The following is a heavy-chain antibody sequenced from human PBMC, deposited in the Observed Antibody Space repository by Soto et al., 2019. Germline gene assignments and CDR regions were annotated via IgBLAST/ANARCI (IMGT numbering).Heavy chain of an antibody. D-gene: IGHD2-15*01. CDR1: GYTFTSYA. CDR3: ARGSADCSGGSCYPPDRFDP. J-gene: IGHJ5*02. Sequence: QVPLVQSGAEVKKPGASVKVSCKASGYTFTSYAMHWVRQAPGQRLEWMGWINAGNGNTKYSQKFQGRVTITRDTSASTAYMERSSLRSEGTAVYYCARGSADCSGGSCYPPDRFDPWGQGTLVTVSS. V-gene: IGHV1-3*01. CDR2: INAGNGNT.